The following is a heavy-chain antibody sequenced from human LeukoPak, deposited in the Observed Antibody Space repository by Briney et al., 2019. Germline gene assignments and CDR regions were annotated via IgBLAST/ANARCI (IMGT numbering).Heavy chain of an antibody. CDR2: INQDGSEK. D-gene: IGHD1-1*01. V-gene: IGHV3-7*03. CDR3: AREGNWNFDY. CDR1: GFTFSSHW. J-gene: IGHJ4*02. Sequence: GGSLRLSCAVSGFTFSSHWMSWVRQAPGKGLEWVANINQDGSEKHYVDSVKGRFTISRDNAKNSLYLRMNSLRAEDTAVYFCAREGNWNFDYWGQGTLVTVSS.